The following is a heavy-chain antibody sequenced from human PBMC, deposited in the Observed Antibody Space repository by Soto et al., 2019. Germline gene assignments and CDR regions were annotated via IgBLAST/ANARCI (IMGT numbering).Heavy chain of an antibody. V-gene: IGHV3-23*01. CDR2: ISVSGGST. CDR1: RFTFSSYA. D-gene: IGHD3-16*01. CDR3: ASNTRYDPPDY. J-gene: IGHJ4*02. Sequence: PGGSLRLSCAASRFTFSSYAMSWVRQAPGKGLAWVSGISVSGGSTYYADSVKGRFTISRDNSKNTLYLQMNSLRAEDTAVYYCASNTRYDPPDYWGQGTLVTVSS.